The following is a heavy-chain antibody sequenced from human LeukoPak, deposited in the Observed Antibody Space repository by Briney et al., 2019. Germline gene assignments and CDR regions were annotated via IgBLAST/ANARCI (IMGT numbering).Heavy chain of an antibody. D-gene: IGHD2-2*01. CDR2: ISAYNGDT. CDR1: GYTFTSYG. V-gene: IGHV1-18*01. J-gene: IGHJ6*02. Sequence: GASVKVSCKASGYTFTSYGFSWVRQPPGQGLEWMGWISAYNGDTNYAQKLQGRVTMTTDTSTSTAYMELRSLRSDDTAVYYCARTGYCSSTSCFPYYYYGMDVWGQGTTVTVSS. CDR3: ARTGYCSSTSCFPYYYYGMDV.